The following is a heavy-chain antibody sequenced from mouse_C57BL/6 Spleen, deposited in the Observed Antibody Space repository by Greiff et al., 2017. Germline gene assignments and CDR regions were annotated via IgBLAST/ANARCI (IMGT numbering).Heavy chain of an antibody. J-gene: IGHJ4*01. D-gene: IGHD2-3*01. CDR2: ILPGSGST. V-gene: IGHV1-9*01. CDR1: GYTFTGYW. Sequence: VQLQQSGAELMKPGASVKLSCKATGYTFTGYWIEWVKQRPGHGLEWIGEILPGSGSTNYNEKFKGKATFTADTSSNTAYMQLSSLTTEDSAIYYCARCDGDGYYVDYAMDYWGQGTSVTVSS. CDR3: ARCDGDGYYVDYAMDY.